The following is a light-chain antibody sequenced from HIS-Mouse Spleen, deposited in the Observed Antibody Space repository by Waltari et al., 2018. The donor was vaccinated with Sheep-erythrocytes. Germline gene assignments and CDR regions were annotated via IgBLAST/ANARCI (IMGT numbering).Light chain of an antibody. J-gene: IGKJ3*01. CDR2: AAS. V-gene: IGKV1-39*01. CDR1: QSISSY. Sequence: DIQMTQSPSSLSASVVDRVTITCRASQSISSYLNWYQQNPGKAPKLLIYAASSLQSGVPSRFSGSGSGTDFTLTISSLQPEDFATYYCQQSYSTPQFTFGPGTKVDIK. CDR3: QQSYSTPQFT.